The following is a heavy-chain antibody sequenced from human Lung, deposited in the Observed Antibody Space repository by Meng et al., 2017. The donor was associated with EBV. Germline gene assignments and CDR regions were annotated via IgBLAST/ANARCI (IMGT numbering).Heavy chain of an antibody. CDR3: ARRDTDYRWYFDL. J-gene: IGHJ2*01. CDR2: IYHSGTT. V-gene: IGHV4-4*02. D-gene: IGHD4-11*01. Sequence: QLQVQEAVPGLVTPSGTLSLTCAVSGGSISTTNWWSWVRQPPGKGLEWIGEIYHSGTTTHNPSLKSRVTISVDKSKNQFSLRLSSVTAADTAVYYCARRDTDYRWYFDLWGRGALVTVSS. CDR1: GGSISTTNW.